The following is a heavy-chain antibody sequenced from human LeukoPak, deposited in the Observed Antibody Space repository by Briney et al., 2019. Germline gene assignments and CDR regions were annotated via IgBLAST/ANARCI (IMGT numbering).Heavy chain of an antibody. CDR3: ARDLHTENYDFWSGYYRSFDP. V-gene: IGHV1-69*04. D-gene: IGHD3-3*01. CDR2: IIPILGIA. CDR1: GGTFSSYA. J-gene: IGHJ5*02. Sequence: SVKVSCKASGGTFSSYAISWVREAPGQGLEWMGRIIPILGIANYAQKFQGRVTITADKSTSTAYMELSSLRSEDTAVYYCARDLHTENYDFWSGYYRSFDPWGQGTLVTVSS.